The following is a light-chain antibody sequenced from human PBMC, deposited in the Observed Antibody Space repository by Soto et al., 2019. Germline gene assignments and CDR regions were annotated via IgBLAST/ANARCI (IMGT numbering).Light chain of an antibody. Sequence: EIVMTQSPVTLSVSPGERATLSCRASQRVSSNVAWYQQKPGQAPRLLMYAASNRATGIPDRFSGSGSGTDFTLTISRLEPEDFAMYYCQQYNSSPRTFGGGTKVDIK. J-gene: IGKJ4*01. CDR2: AAS. V-gene: IGKV3-20*01. CDR1: QRVSSN. CDR3: QQYNSSPRT.